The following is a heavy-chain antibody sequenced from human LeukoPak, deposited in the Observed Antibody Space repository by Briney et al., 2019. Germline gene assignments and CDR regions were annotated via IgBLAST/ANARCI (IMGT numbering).Heavy chain of an antibody. J-gene: IGHJ4*02. CDR3: ARSITGTTVDY. D-gene: IGHD1-20*01. CDR2: INHSGST. CDR1: GGSISSYY. V-gene: IGHV4-34*01. Sequence: SETLSLTCTVSGGSISSYYWSWIRQPPGRGLEWIGEINHSGSTNYNPSLKSRVTISIDMSKNQFSLKLSSVTAADTAVYYCARSITGTTVDYWGQGTLVTVSS.